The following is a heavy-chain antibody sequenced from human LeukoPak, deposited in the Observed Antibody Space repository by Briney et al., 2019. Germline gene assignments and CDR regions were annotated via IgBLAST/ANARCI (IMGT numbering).Heavy chain of an antibody. CDR3: ARDSPWDLEIVPGGDYYMDV. Sequence: SETLSLTCSVSGGSISSGGYFWGWIRQPAGKGLEWIGHIYMNGRTNYNPSLKSRVSISHDTSKNQFSPKMNSVTAADTAVYFCARDSPWDLEIVPGGDYYMDVWGKGATVTVSS. D-gene: IGHD2-2*01. V-gene: IGHV4-61*09. J-gene: IGHJ6*03. CDR2: IYMNGRT. CDR1: GGSISSGGYF.